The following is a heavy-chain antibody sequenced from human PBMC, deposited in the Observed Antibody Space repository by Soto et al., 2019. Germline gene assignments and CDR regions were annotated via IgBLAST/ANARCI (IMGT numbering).Heavy chain of an antibody. D-gene: IGHD4-4*01. J-gene: IGHJ5*02. CDR3: AMTVTTLYNWFDP. Sequence: GGSLRLSCAASGYTFSDYYMSWIRQAPGKGLEWISYIDTSGTKIYYADSVKGRFTITRDNAKNSLYLEMNSLRDEDTAVYYCAMTVTTLYNWFDPWGQGILVTVSS. CDR1: GYTFSDYY. CDR2: IDTSGTKI. V-gene: IGHV3-11*01.